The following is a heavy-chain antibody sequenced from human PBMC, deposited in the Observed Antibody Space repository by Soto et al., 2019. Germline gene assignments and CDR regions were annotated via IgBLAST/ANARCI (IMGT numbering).Heavy chain of an antibody. D-gene: IGHD3-16*02. V-gene: IGHV1-69*13. CDR1: GGTFSSYA. J-gene: IGHJ5*02. CDR3: ARGDYVWGSYRLNWFDP. CDR2: IIPIFGTA. Sequence: SVKVSCKASGGTFSSYAISWVRQAPGQGLEWMGGIIPIFGTANYAQKFQGRVTITADESTSTAYMELSSLRSEDTAVYYCARGDYVWGSYRLNWFDPWRQGTLVTVSS.